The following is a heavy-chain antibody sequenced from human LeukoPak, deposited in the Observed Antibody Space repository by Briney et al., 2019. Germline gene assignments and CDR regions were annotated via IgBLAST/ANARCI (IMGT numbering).Heavy chain of an antibody. Sequence: GRSLRLSCAASGFTFDDYAMHWVRHAPGKGLEWVSGISWNSGSIGYADSVKGRFTISRDNAKNSLYLQMNSLRAEDTALYYCAKDHSSGWYPEYYFDYWGQGTLVTVSS. J-gene: IGHJ4*02. CDR2: ISWNSGSI. D-gene: IGHD6-19*01. CDR3: AKDHSSGWYPEYYFDY. CDR1: GFTFDDYA. V-gene: IGHV3-9*01.